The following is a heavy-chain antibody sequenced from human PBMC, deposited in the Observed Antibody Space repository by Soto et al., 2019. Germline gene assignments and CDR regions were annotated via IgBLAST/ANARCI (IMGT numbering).Heavy chain of an antibody. CDR3: ARAPASDYDILTGYFRYNWFDP. J-gene: IGHJ5*02. Sequence: GASVKVSCKASGHTFTGYYMHWVRQAPGQGLEWMGWINPNSGGTNYAQKFQGWVTMTRDTSISTAYMELSRLRSDDTAVYYCARAPASDYDILTGYFRYNWFDPWGQGTLVTVSS. D-gene: IGHD3-9*01. CDR1: GHTFTGYY. CDR2: INPNSGGT. V-gene: IGHV1-2*04.